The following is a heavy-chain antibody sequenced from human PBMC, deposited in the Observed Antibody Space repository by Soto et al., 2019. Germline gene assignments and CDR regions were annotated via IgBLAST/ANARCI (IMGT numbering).Heavy chain of an antibody. D-gene: IGHD2-2*01. CDR2: ISYDGSNK. V-gene: IGHV3-30-3*01. CDR3: ARDLVVPADDGYFDY. Sequence: QVQLVESGGGVVQPGRSLRLSCAASGFTFSSYAMHWVRQAPGKGLEWVAVISYDGSNKYYADSVKGRFTISRDNSKNTLYLQMNSLRAEDTAVYYCARDLVVPADDGYFDYWGQGTLVTVSS. J-gene: IGHJ4*02. CDR1: GFTFSSYA.